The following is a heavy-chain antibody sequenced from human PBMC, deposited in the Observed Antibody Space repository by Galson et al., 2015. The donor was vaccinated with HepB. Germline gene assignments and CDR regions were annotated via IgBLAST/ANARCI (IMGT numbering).Heavy chain of an antibody. J-gene: IGHJ4*02. V-gene: IGHV3-33*01. CDR2: IWYDGSIE. CDR3: ARDLGFGLDY. D-gene: IGHD3-16*01. CDR1: GFTFSSYG. Sequence: SLRLSCAASGFTFSSYGMYWVRQAPGKGLEWVAGIWYDGSIEYYRDSVRGRFTVSRDNSRNTLYLQMSSLRAEDTAVYYCARDLGFGLDYWGQGTLVTVSS.